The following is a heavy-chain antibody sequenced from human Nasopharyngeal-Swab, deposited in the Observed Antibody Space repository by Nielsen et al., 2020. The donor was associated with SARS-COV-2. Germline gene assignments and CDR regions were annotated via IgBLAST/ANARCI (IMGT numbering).Heavy chain of an antibody. D-gene: IGHD3-22*01. CDR2: ISGSDHTT. Sequence: GESLKISCAASGFTFRSYAISWVRQAPGKGLEWVSVISGSDHTTYYADSVKGRFTISRDNSKNTVNLQMNSLRAEDTAVYYCAREGTTYYYDSSGYPKGFQHWGQGTLVTVSS. V-gene: IGHV3-23*01. CDR3: AREGTTYYYDSSGYPKGFQH. CDR1: GFTFRSYA. J-gene: IGHJ1*01.